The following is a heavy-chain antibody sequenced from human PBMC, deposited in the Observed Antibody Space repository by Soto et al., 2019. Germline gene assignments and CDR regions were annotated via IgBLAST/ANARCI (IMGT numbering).Heavy chain of an antibody. CDR1: GFTFRSYT. Sequence: QVQLEETGGGVVQPGRSLRLSCEASGFTFRSYTMHWVRQAPGKGLEWVAVMSYDGTKKYYADSVKGRFTISRDTSKNTLFLQMDSLRDEDTAVYFCAREITLVTTEQTGDFLDHWGQGTLVTVSS. CDR2: MSYDGTKK. CDR3: AREITLVTTEQTGDFLDH. J-gene: IGHJ4*02. D-gene: IGHD3-10*01. V-gene: IGHV3-30-3*01.